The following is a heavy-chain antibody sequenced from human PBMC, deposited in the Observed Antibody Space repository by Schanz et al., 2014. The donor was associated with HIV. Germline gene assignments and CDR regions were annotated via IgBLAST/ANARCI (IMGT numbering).Heavy chain of an antibody. CDR2: ISAGVGTA. CDR1: GFTITSYG. CDR3: AIRTPMISFGAFDI. Sequence: EEQLVESGGGLVQPGGSLRLSCAVSGFTITSYGMSWVRQAPGKGLEWVSTISAGVGTASYADSVKGRFTISRDNSKKMLFLQMNRLRAEDTAVYYCAIRTPMISFGAFDIWGRGTMVTVSS. D-gene: IGHD3-16*01. V-gene: IGHV3-23*04. J-gene: IGHJ3*02.